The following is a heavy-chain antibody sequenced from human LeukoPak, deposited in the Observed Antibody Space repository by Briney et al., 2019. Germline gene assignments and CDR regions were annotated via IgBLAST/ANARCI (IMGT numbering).Heavy chain of an antibody. CDR1: GGSFSGYY. CDR3: ARAGTTEIPFDY. Sequence: SETLSLTCAVYGGSFSGYYWSWIRQPPGKGLEWIGEINHSGSTNYNPSLKSRVTISVDTSKNQFSLKLSSVTAADTAVYYCARAGTTEIPFDYWGQGTLVTVSS. CDR2: INHSGST. D-gene: IGHD3-10*01. V-gene: IGHV4-34*01. J-gene: IGHJ4*02.